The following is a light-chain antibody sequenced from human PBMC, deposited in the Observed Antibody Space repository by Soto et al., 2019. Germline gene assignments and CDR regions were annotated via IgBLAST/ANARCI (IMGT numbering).Light chain of an antibody. V-gene: IGKV3-15*01. CDR1: QSVSSN. Sequence: EVVMTQSPGMLSVSPGERATLSCRASQSVSSNLAWYQQRPGQAPRLLIQGASTRATGVPARFSGSGSGTEFTLTISGLQSEDFAFYYCQQYNDWPRTFGQGTKVDIK. J-gene: IGKJ1*01. CDR3: QQYNDWPRT. CDR2: GAS.